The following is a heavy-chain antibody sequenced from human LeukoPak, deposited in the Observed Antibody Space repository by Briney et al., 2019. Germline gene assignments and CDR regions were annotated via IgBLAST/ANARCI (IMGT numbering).Heavy chain of an antibody. D-gene: IGHD3-3*01. V-gene: IGHV3-30-3*01. J-gene: IGHJ4*02. CDR3: ARDLEGMDFWSGLGY. Sequence: PGGSLRLSCAASGFTFSSYAMHWVRQAPGKGLEWVAVISYDGSNKYYADSVKGRFTISRDNSKNTLYLQMNSLRAEDTAVYYCARDLEGMDFWSGLGYWGQGTLVTVSS. CDR2: ISYDGSNK. CDR1: GFTFSSYA.